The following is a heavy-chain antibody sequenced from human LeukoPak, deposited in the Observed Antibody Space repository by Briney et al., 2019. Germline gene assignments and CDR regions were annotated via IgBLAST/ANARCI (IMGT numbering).Heavy chain of an antibody. V-gene: IGHV1-2*02. CDR2: INPNSGGT. D-gene: IGHD2-2*01. J-gene: IGHJ3*02. CDR1: GYTFISYA. Sequence: ASVKVSCKAPGYTFISYAISWVRQAPGQGLEWMGWINPNSGGTNYAQKFQGRVTMTRDTSISTAYMELSRLRSDDTAVYYCARVKVPAAMFAPVRDAFDIWGQGTMVTVSS. CDR3: ARVKVPAAMFAPVRDAFDI.